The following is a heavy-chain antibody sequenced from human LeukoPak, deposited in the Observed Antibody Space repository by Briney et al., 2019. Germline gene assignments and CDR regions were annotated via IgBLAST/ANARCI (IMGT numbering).Heavy chain of an antibody. V-gene: IGHV3-30-3*01. CDR1: GFTSKSYE. J-gene: IGHJ4*02. CDR3: AREMMAAFDY. Sequence: PGGSLRLSCAASGFTSKSYEIYWVRQAPGKGLEWVAVISYDGSNKYYADSVKGRFTISRDNSKNTLYLQMNSLRAEDTAVYYCAREMMAAFDYWGQGTLVTVSS. D-gene: IGHD5-24*01. CDR2: ISYDGSNK.